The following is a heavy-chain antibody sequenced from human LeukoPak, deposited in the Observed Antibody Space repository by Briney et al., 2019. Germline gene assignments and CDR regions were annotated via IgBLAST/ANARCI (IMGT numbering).Heavy chain of an antibody. D-gene: IGHD3-3*01. CDR2: ISWNSGSI. Sequence: GGSLRLSCAASGFTVSSNYMSWVRQAPGKGLEWVSGISWNSGSIGYADSVKGRFTISRDNAKNSLYLQMNSLRAEDMALYYCAKDFGLRFLEGYAFDIWGQGTMVTVSS. V-gene: IGHV3-9*03. CDR1: GFTVSSNY. CDR3: AKDFGLRFLEGYAFDI. J-gene: IGHJ3*02.